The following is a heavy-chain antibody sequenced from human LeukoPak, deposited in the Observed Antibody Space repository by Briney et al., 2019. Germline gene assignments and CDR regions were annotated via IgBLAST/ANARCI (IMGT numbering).Heavy chain of an antibody. D-gene: IGHD3-10*01. CDR1: GYTFAMYT. Sequence: ASVKVSFKTSGYTFAMYTMHWLRQAPGQSREWMGWINGDNGNTKYSEKFRGRVTITRDTSASSAYMELSSLRSEDTAVYYCARSSSGTYHYWGQGTLVTVSS. CDR3: ARSSSGTYHY. CDR2: INGDNGNT. V-gene: IGHV1-3*01. J-gene: IGHJ4*02.